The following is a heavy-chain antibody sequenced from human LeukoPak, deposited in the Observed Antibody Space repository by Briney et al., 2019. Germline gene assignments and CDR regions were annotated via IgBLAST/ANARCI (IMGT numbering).Heavy chain of an antibody. D-gene: IGHD6-13*01. J-gene: IGHJ4*02. V-gene: IGHV1-2*06. Sequence: ASVKVSCKASGYTFTGYYMHWVRQAPGQGLEWMGRINPNSGGTNYAQKFQGRVTMTRDTSIGTAYVELSRLRSDDTAVYYCARDFLPGIAAAGDLFDYWGQGTLVTVSS. CDR2: INPNSGGT. CDR3: ARDFLPGIAAAGDLFDY. CDR1: GYTFTGYY.